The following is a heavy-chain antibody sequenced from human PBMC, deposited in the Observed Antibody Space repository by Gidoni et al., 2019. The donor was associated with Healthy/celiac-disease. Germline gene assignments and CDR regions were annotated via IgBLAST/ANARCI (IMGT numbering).Heavy chain of an antibody. D-gene: IGHD3-22*01. J-gene: IGHJ4*02. CDR2: IYYSGST. CDR1: GGSIRSSSYY. Sequence: QLQLQESGPGLVKPSETLSLTCTVSGGSIRSSSYYWGWIRQPPGKGLEWIGSIYYSGSTYYSPSLNGRVTISVDTSKNQVSLKLSSVTAADTAVYYCARLINYYDSSGYFLPEKFDYWGQGTLVTVSS. V-gene: IGHV4-39*01. CDR3: ARLINYYDSSGYFLPEKFDY.